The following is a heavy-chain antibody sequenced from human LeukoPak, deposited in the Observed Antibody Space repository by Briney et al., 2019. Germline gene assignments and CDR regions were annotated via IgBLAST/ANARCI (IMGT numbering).Heavy chain of an antibody. CDR2: IYISGST. V-gene: IGHV4-61*02. Sequence: SETLSLTRTVSGDSIRSGSYSCSWIRQPAGKELEWIGRIYISGSTNYNPSLKSRVTISVDASKEQFSLKLSSVTAADTAVYYCARESVYGFWSGYHYIDFWGQGTLVTASS. D-gene: IGHD3-3*01. CDR3: ARESVYGFWSGYHYIDF. J-gene: IGHJ4*02. CDR1: GDSIRSGSYS.